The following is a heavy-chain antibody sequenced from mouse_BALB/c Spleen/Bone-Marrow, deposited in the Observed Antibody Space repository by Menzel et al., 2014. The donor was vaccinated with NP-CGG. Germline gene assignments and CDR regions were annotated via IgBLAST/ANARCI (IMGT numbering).Heavy chain of an antibody. CDR1: GFTFIAYT. D-gene: IGHD2-14*01. V-gene: IGHV5-12-2*01. J-gene: IGHJ4*01. Sequence: LQQSGGGLVEPGGSLKLSCAASGFTFIAYTMSWVRQTPEKRLEWVAYINNGGGSTYYPDTVKGRFTISRDNAKNPLFLQMSSLKSEDTAMYYCARHGEERPVLAMDYWGQGTSVTVSS. CDR3: ARHGEERPVLAMDY. CDR2: INNGGGST.